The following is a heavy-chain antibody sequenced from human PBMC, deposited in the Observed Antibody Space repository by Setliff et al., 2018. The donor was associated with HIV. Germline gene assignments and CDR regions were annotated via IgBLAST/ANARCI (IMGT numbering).Heavy chain of an antibody. CDR3: ARDRGDYYYYMDV. Sequence: GGSLRLSCTASGFSFSAYYMGWVRQSPGEGLEWIAYISSPSTMFYADYVRGRFTISRDNAKNSLYLQMDRLRVEDTAIYYCARDRGDYYYYMDVWGKGTTVTVSS. CDR2: ISSPSTM. CDR1: GFSFSAYY. V-gene: IGHV3-11*01. J-gene: IGHJ6*03.